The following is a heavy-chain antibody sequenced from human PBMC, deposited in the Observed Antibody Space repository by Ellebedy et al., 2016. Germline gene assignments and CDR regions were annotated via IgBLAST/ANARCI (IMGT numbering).Heavy chain of an antibody. D-gene: IGHD3-10*01. Sequence: GGSLRLXXAASGFTFRSYGMHWVRQAPGKGLEWVAVISYDGSNKYYADSVKGRFTISRDNSKDTLYLQMNSLRAEDTAVYYCSKDRQHGSGSYYLYYDYYGMDVWGQGTTVTVSS. V-gene: IGHV3-30*18. CDR2: ISYDGSNK. CDR1: GFTFRSYG. CDR3: SKDRQHGSGSYYLYYDYYGMDV. J-gene: IGHJ6*02.